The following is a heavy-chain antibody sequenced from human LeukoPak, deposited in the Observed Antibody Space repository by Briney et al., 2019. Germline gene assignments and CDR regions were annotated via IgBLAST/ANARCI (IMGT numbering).Heavy chain of an antibody. CDR3: ARDGGEWLVIPFDY. Sequence: PSETLSLTCTVSGGSISSSSYYWGWIRQPPGKRLEWIGSIYYSGSTYYNPSLKSRVTISVDTSKNQFSLKLSSVTAADTAVYYCARDGGEWLVIPFDYWGQGTLVTVSS. CDR2: IYYSGST. CDR1: GGSISSSSYY. J-gene: IGHJ4*02. D-gene: IGHD3-3*01. V-gene: IGHV4-39*07.